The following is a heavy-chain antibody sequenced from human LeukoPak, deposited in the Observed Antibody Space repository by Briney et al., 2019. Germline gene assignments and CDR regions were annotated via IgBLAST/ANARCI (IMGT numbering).Heavy chain of an antibody. V-gene: IGHV4-59*01. Sequence: SETLSLTCTVSGGSISSYYWSWIRQPPGKGLEWIGYIYYSGSTNYNPSLKSRVTISVDTSKNQFSLKLSSVTAADTAVYYCARKSIDILTGFDYWGQGTLVTVS. J-gene: IGHJ4*02. CDR1: GGSISSYY. CDR2: IYYSGST. CDR3: ARKSIDILTGFDY. D-gene: IGHD3-9*01.